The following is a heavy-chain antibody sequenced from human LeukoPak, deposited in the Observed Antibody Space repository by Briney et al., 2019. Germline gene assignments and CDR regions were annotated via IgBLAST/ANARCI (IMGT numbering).Heavy chain of an antibody. V-gene: IGHV3-23*05. D-gene: IGHD6-13*01. CDR1: GFTFSNYV. CDR2: INGSGSFT. Sequence: PGGSLRLSCAASGFTFSNYVMGWVRQDPGKGLQWVSIINGSGSFTSYADSVKGRLTISRDNSKNTLYLQMNSLRAEDTAVYYCARSLPYGTTWYGRSDFWGQGTLVTVSS. J-gene: IGHJ4*02. CDR3: ARSLPYGTTWYGRSDF.